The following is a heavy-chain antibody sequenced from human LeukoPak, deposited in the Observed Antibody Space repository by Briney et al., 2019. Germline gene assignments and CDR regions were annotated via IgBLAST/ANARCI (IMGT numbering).Heavy chain of an antibody. Sequence: GGSLRLSCAASGFSFTSYWIHWVRQAPGKGLVWVSRINSDGSGTGYADSVKGRFTISRDNAKNTLYLQLNSLRAEDTAVYYCAREISAYDSYYSHWGQGTLVTVSS. CDR3: AREISAYDSYYSH. V-gene: IGHV3-74*01. J-gene: IGHJ4*02. CDR2: INSDGSGT. D-gene: IGHD5-12*01. CDR1: GFSFTSYW.